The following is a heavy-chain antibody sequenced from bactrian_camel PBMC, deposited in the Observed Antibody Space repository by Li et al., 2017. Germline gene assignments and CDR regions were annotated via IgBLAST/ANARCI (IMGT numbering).Heavy chain of an antibody. D-gene: IGHD2*01. CDR1: EATKC. CDR2: IATRSSST. V-gene: IGHV3S61*01. J-gene: IGHJ4*01. CDR3: AALLAPACFGGQWSYRD. Sequence: HVQLVESGGDSVQPGGSLRLSCAASEATKCMAWFRQAPGKEREGVAIIATRSSSTWYAASLRGRFTISQDNAKNTVYLQMNSLKPEDTAMYYCAALLAPACFGGQWSYRDWGQGTQVTVS.